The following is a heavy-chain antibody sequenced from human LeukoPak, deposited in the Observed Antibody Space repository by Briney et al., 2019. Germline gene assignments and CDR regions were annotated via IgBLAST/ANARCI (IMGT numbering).Heavy chain of an antibody. D-gene: IGHD3-22*01. V-gene: IGHV7-4-1*02. CDR1: GYTFTSYA. CDR2: INTSTGNP. Sequence: ASVKFSCKASGYTFTSYAMNWVRQAPGQGLEWMGWINTSTGNPTYAQGFTGRFVFSLDTSVSTAYLQISSLKAEDTAVYYCASRPHGENYYDSSGYYPFDYWGQGTLVTVSS. CDR3: ASRPHGENYYDSSGYYPFDY. J-gene: IGHJ4*02.